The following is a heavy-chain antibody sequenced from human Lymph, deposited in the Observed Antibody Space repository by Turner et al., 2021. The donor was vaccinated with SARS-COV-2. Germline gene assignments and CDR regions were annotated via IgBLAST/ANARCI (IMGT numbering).Heavy chain of an antibody. V-gene: IGHV4-59*01. CDR3: ARARWLRGEVDY. CDR1: GGPISNYY. J-gene: IGHJ4*02. D-gene: IGHD5-12*01. CDR2: SYYSGST. Sequence: VQLRESGPGLVEPWESRSHICAVSGGPISNYYRGWIRQSPGKGLEGIGYSYYSGSTNYNPSLKGRITITVDTSKNQVPLKLSSVTAADTAVYYCARARWLRGEVDYWGQGTLVTVSS.